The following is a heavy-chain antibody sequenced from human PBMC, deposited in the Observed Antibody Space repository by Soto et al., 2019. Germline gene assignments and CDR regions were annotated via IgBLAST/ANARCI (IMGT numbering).Heavy chain of an antibody. CDR3: ASLGIAVASGYYYGMDV. V-gene: IGHV3-21*01. J-gene: IGHJ6*02. Sequence: GGSLRLSCAASGFTFSSYSMNWVRQAPGKGLEWVSSISSSSSYIYYADSVKGRFTISRDNAKNSLYLQMNSLRAEDTAVYYCASLGIAVASGYYYGMDVWGQGTTVTVSS. D-gene: IGHD6-19*01. CDR1: GFTFSSYS. CDR2: ISSSSSYI.